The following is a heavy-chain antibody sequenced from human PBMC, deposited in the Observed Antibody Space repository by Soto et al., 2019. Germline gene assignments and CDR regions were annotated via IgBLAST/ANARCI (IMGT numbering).Heavy chain of an antibody. CDR3: AKDTAERYYDSSGYNLDY. J-gene: IGHJ4*02. V-gene: IGHV3-30-3*01. Sequence: GGSLRLSCAASGFTFSSYAIHWVRQAPGKGLEWVTVISNDGSKKNYADSVRGRFTISRDNSKNTLYLQMNSLRAADTAVYYCAKDTAERYYDSSGYNLDYWGQGTLVTVSS. CDR2: ISNDGSKK. D-gene: IGHD3-22*01. CDR1: GFTFSSYA.